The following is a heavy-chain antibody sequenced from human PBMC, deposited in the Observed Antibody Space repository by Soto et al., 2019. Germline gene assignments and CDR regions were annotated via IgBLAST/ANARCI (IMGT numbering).Heavy chain of an antibody. J-gene: IGHJ4*02. CDR1: GFTFDDYA. V-gene: IGHV3-9*01. CDR2: ISWNSGSM. CDR3: ARDTTYYHGSGSYYIDY. Sequence: TGGSLRLSCEASGFTFDDYAMHWVRQTPGKGLQWVSGISWNSGSMAYADSVRGRFTISRDNAKKSLFLQMNSLRPEDTALYYCARDTTYYHGSGSYYIDYWGQGTMVTVSS. D-gene: IGHD3-10*01.